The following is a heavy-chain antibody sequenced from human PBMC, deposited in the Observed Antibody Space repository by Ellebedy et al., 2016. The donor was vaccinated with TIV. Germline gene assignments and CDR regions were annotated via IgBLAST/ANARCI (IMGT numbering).Heavy chain of an antibody. Sequence: GESLKISCVASGFTFRTYPMNWVRQAPGKGLEWVSTLSATTGYTYYADSVRDRFTLSRDTSKNTLFLQRDSLRPDDTAMYYCARDWSVDYWGPGALVTVSS. CDR2: LSATTGYT. V-gene: IGHV3-23*01. J-gene: IGHJ4*02. CDR1: GFTFRTYP. CDR3: ARDWSVDY. D-gene: IGHD3-9*01.